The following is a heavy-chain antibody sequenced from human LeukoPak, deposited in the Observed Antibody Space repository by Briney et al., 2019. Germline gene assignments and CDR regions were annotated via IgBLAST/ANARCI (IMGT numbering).Heavy chain of an antibody. D-gene: IGHD5-12*01. CDR2: ITDAVGST. Sequence: GGSLRLSCAASGFTFSSSSISWVRQAPGKGLEWVSAITDAVGSTHYADSVKGRFTISSDNSKKTVYLQMNSLTPEDMAVYYCAKEIFSGLLYIDYWGQGTLVTVSS. CDR1: GFTFSSSS. J-gene: IGHJ4*02. CDR3: AKEIFSGLLYIDY. V-gene: IGHV3-23*01.